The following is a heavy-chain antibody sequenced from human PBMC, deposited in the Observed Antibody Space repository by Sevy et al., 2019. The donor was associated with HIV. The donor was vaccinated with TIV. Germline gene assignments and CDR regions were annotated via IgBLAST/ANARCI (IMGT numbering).Heavy chain of an antibody. V-gene: IGHV4-38-2*01. CDR1: GYSISSGYY. D-gene: IGHD3-10*01. Sequence: SETLSLTCAVSGYSISSGYYWGWIRQPPGKGLEWIGSIYHSGSTYYNPSLKSRVTISVDTSKNQFSLKLSSVTAADTAVYYCAGLIITMVRGEDAFDIWGQGTMVTVSS. J-gene: IGHJ3*02. CDR2: IYHSGST. CDR3: AGLIITMVRGEDAFDI.